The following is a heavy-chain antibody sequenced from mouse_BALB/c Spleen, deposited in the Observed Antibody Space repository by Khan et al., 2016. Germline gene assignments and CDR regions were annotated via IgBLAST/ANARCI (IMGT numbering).Heavy chain of an antibody. V-gene: IGHV1S135*01. D-gene: IGHD1-1*01. Sequence: EVELVESGPELVKPGASVKVSCKVSDVAFTSYNMYWEKQIHGKSLECIGYIDPYNGCTNYNQKFKGKSTLTVDKSSSTAYMHPNSLTSADSAVCYCAREGITTVVSKGLDYGCQGSTLTVPS. J-gene: IGHJ2*01. CDR2: IDPYNGCT. CDR1: DVAFTSYN. CDR3: AREGITTVVSKGLDY.